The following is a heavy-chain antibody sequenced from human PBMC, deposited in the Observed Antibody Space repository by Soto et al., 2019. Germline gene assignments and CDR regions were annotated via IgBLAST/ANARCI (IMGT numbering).Heavy chain of an antibody. CDR1: GASISGSDPY. CDR2: LSYTGNSYNP. CDR3: ARSGRSLLDY. J-gene: IGHJ4*02. Sequence: QVQLQESGPGLVKASQTLSLTCTVSGASISGSDPYWSWIRQPPGKGLEWIGHLSYTGNSYNPYYNPSFQSRPTMSLDTSKNQFSLNMTSVTAADTAVYFCARSGRSLLDYWGQGALVSVSS. D-gene: IGHD1-26*01. V-gene: IGHV4-30-4*01.